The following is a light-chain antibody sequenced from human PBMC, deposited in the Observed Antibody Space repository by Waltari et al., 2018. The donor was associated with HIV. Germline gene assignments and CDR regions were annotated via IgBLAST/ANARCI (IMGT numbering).Light chain of an antibody. Sequence: DIVMTQSPLSLPLTPGEPSSISCRSSQSLLQSNGYNYLGWYLQKPGQSPQLLIYLGSNRASGVPDRFRGSASGTDFTLKISRVEADDVGVYYCMQALQSPWTFGPGTKVESK. CDR2: LGS. J-gene: IGKJ1*01. CDR3: MQALQSPWT. V-gene: IGKV2-28*01. CDR1: QSLLQSNGYNY.